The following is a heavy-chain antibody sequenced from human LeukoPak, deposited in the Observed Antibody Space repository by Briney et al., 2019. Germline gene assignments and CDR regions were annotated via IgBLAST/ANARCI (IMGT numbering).Heavy chain of an antibody. CDR3: ARGNQLLAIDY. D-gene: IGHD2-2*01. CDR2: MNPNSGNT. J-gene: IGHJ4*02. Sequence: ASVKVSCKASGYTFTSYDIKWVRQATGQGLEWMGWMNPNSGNTGYAQEFQGRVTTTRNTSISTAYMELSSLRSEDTAVYYCARGNQLLAIDYWGQGTLVTVSS. CDR1: GYTFTSYD. V-gene: IGHV1-8*03.